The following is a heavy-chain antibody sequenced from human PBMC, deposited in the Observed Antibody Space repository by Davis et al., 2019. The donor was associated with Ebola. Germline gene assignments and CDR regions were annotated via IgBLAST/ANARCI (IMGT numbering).Heavy chain of an antibody. Sequence: GESLKISCAASGFIFRTYTMHWVRQAPGKGLEWVAVIPYDGNDISYAESVRGRFTISRDNSKNMLHLQMNNLKTEDTAIYYCVRELYDYVWLAYLDRWGQGTLVTVSS. CDR2: IPYDGNDI. D-gene: IGHD3-16*01. CDR3: VRELYDYVWLAYLDR. V-gene: IGHV3-30*04. CDR1: GFIFRTYT. J-gene: IGHJ4*02.